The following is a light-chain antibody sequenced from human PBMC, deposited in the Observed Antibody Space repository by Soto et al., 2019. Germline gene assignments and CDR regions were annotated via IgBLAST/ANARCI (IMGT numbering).Light chain of an antibody. J-gene: IGLJ1*01. Sequence: QSVLTQSPSASGTPGQRVTISCSGSRSNIGRNFAYWYQHVPGTAPRLLIQRNNERPSGVPDRFSGSKSGNTASLTISALRAEDEADYYCSSYRATSTQVFGTGTKLTVL. V-gene: IGLV1-47*01. CDR3: SSYRATSTQV. CDR2: RNN. CDR1: RSNIGRNF.